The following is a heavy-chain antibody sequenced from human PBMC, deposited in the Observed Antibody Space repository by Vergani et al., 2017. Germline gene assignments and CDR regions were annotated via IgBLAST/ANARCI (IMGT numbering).Heavy chain of an antibody. CDR3: AGARARHCSGGSCGGP. CDR1: GGSISSGGYY. CDR2: IYYSGST. Sequence: QVQLQESGPGLVKPSQTLSLTCTVSGGSISSGGYYWSWIRQHPGKGLEWIGYIYYSGSTYYNPSLKSRVTISVDTSKNQFSLKLSSVTAADTAVYYCAGARARHCSGGSCGGPWGQGTLVTVSS. J-gene: IGHJ5*02. D-gene: IGHD2-15*01. V-gene: IGHV4-31*02.